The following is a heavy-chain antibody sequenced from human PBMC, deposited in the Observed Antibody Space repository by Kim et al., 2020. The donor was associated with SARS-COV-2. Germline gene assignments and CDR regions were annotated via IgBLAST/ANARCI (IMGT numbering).Heavy chain of an antibody. Sequence: ASVKVSCKASGFTITNYGVSWVRQARGQGLEWMGWISAYNGKTNYIQSLQGRVTMTTDTSTSTAYMELRSLRSDDTAVYYCARDPYNAYDNSPYRHYSDAFDIWGQGTMVIVSS. V-gene: IGHV1-18*04. CDR2: ISAYNGKT. CDR3: ARDPYNAYDNSPYRHYSDAFDI. J-gene: IGHJ3*02. D-gene: IGHD3-22*01. CDR1: GFTITNYG.